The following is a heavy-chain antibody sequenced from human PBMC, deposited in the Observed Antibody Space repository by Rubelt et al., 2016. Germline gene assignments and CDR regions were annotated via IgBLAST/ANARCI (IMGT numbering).Heavy chain of an antibody. CDR3: ARLQQLRGYFDY. J-gene: IGHJ4*02. V-gene: IGHV5-51*01. D-gene: IGHD1-1*01. Sequence: GKGLEWMGIIYPGDSDTRYSPSFQGQVTISADKSISTAYLQWSSLKASDTAMYYCARLQQLRGYFDYWGQGTLVTVSS. CDR2: IYPGDSDT.